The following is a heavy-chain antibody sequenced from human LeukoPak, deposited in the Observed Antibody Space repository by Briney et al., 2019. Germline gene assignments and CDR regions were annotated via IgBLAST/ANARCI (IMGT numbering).Heavy chain of an antibody. Sequence: PGGSLRLSCAASGFTFSSYSMNWVRQAPGKGLEWVSSISSSSSYIYYADSVKGRFTISRDNAKNSLSLQMNILRVEDTAVYYCARGVSWTFDNWGRGVLVTVSS. CDR1: GFTFSSYS. CDR2: ISSSSSYI. D-gene: IGHD6-13*01. J-gene: IGHJ4*02. CDR3: ARGVSWTFDN. V-gene: IGHV3-21*01.